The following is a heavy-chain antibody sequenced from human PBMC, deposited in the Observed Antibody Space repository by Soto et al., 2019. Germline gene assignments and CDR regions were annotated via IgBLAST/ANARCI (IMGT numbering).Heavy chain of an antibody. V-gene: IGHV3-7*03. J-gene: IGHJ6*02. CDR3: AIDHWILPAHDFFYGSNV. D-gene: IGHD5-18*01. Sequence: EGSLRLSSEVSGFVFSPYSKSWVRQTPGKGLEWVAKIPQEGVDGHYADTVKGRFTISRDNGKNSLYLQMNNLRAEDTAVYYCAIDHWILPAHDFFYGSNVWGRGATVTVSS. CDR2: IPQEGVDG. CDR1: GFVFSPYS.